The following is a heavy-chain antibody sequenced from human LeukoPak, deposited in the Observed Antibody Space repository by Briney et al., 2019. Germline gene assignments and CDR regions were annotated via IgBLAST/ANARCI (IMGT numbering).Heavy chain of an antibody. V-gene: IGHV3-23*01. J-gene: IGHJ4*02. CDR1: SGSIFSSNW. CDR2: ISGSGDST. D-gene: IGHD3-22*01. CDR3: AKDYSSGYYYDY. Sequence: ETLSLTCTVSSGSIFSSNWWSWVRQPPGKGLEWVSSISGSGDSTYYADSVKGRFTISRDNSKNTLYLQMNSLRAEDTAVYYCAKDYSSGYYYDYWGQRTLVTVSS.